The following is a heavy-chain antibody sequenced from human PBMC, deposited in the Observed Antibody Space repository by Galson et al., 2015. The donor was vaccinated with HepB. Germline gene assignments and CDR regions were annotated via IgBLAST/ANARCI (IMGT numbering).Heavy chain of an antibody. Sequence: SVKVSCKASGYTFTSYAMHWVRQAPGQRLEWMGWINAGNGNTKYSQKFQGRVTITRDTSASTAYMELSSLRSEDTAVYYCARAGGDYSSGYYFTGARNFDYWGQGTLVTVSS. J-gene: IGHJ4*02. D-gene: IGHD3-22*01. V-gene: IGHV1-3*01. CDR1: GYTFTSYA. CDR2: INAGNGNT. CDR3: ARAGGDYSSGYYFTGARNFDY.